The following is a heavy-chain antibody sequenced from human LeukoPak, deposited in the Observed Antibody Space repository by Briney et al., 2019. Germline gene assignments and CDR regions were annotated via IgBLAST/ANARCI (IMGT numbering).Heavy chain of an antibody. CDR1: GFTFSSYS. CDR3: ARASSGWAVDLYYFDH. Sequence: GGSLRLSRAASGFTFSSYSMNWVRQAPGKGLEWVSSISSTSSYMYYADSMKGRFIISRDNAKNSLYLQMNSLRAEDTAVYYCARASSGWAVDLYYFDHWGQGTLVTVSS. V-gene: IGHV3-21*01. J-gene: IGHJ4*02. CDR2: ISSTSSYM. D-gene: IGHD6-19*01.